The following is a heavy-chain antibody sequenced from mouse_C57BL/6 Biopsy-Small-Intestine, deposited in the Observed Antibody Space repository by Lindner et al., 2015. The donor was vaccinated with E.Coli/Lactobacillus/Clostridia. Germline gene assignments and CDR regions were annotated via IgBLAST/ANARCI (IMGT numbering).Heavy chain of an antibody. J-gene: IGHJ2*01. D-gene: IGHD1-1*01. V-gene: IGHV1-31*01. Sequence: VQLQESGPELVKPGASVKISCKASGYSFTGYYIHWVKQSHGNILDWIGYISPYNGVSSYNQKFKDKATLTVDTSSITAYLELHSLTSEDSAVYFCARSGLLRSFDYWGQGTTLTVSS. CDR1: GYSFTGYY. CDR2: ISPYNGVS. CDR3: ARSGLLRSFDY.